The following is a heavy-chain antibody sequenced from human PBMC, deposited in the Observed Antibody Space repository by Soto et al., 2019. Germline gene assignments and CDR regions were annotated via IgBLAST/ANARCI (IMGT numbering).Heavy chain of an antibody. V-gene: IGHV3-64D*06. Sequence: GGSLRLSCSASGFTFSSYAMHWVRQAPGKGLEYVSAISSNGGSTYYADSVKGRFTISRDNSKNTLYLQMSSLRAEDTAVYYCVKATGGYYYYMDVWGKGTTVTVSS. CDR3: VKATGGYYYYMDV. D-gene: IGHD3-10*01. J-gene: IGHJ6*03. CDR1: GFTFSSYA. CDR2: ISSNGGST.